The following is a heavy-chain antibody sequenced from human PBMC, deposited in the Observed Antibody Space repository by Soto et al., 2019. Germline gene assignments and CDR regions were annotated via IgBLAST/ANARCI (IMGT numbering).Heavy chain of an antibody. Sequence: QLQLPESGSGLVKPSQTMSLTCAVSGGSISSGGYSWSRIRQPPGKGLEGIGYIYHSGSIYYNPSLKSRVTLSVDRSTNQFSLQLSSVSAADTAVDCLARVPDYWGQATLFTVSS. CDR1: GGSISSGGYS. CDR3: ARVPDY. J-gene: IGHJ4*02. CDR2: IYHSGSI. V-gene: IGHV4-30-2*01.